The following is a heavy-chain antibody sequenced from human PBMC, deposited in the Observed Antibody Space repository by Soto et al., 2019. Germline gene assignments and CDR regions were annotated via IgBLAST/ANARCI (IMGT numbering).Heavy chain of an antibody. V-gene: IGHV3-7*01. CDR3: ASPGWKGGP. J-gene: IGHJ3*01. CDR1: GFTFSSYW. Sequence: GGSLRLSCAASGFTFSSYWMSWVRQAPGKGLEWLANIEEDGSEKXXVDSVKGRXTMSRYSSKNSXYLQRXGLGAGDTAVYYCASPGWKGGPWAQGTMVTVSS. D-gene: IGHD1-1*01. CDR2: IEEDGSEK.